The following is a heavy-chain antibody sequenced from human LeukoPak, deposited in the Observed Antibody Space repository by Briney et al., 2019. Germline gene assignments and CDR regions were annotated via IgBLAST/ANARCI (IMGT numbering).Heavy chain of an antibody. Sequence: EASVKVSCKASGYTFTGYYMHWVRQAPGQGLEWMGRINPNSGGTNYAQKFQGRVTMTRDTSTSTAYMELRSLRSDDTAVYYCARENIVVVPAAIFNGGDYYYYGMDVWGQGTTVTVSS. CDR2: INPNSGGT. V-gene: IGHV1-2*06. J-gene: IGHJ6*02. CDR3: ARENIVVVPAAIFNGGDYYYYGMDV. CDR1: GYTFTGYY. D-gene: IGHD2-2*02.